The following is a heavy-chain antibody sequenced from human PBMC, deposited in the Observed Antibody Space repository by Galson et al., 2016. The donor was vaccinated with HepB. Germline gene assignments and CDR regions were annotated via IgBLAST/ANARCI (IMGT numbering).Heavy chain of an antibody. J-gene: IGHJ6*02. CDR1: GGSFKSFY. Sequence: ETLSLTCAVYGGSFKSFYFNWIRQPPGKGLEWIGEIDHSGSANYNPSLKSRLTISLDPSKRQFSLTLNSVTAADTAVYYCATPGRGFHDYGLDVWGQGTTVAVS. D-gene: IGHD3-10*01. CDR2: IDHSGSA. V-gene: IGHV4-34*01. CDR3: ATPGRGFHDYGLDV.